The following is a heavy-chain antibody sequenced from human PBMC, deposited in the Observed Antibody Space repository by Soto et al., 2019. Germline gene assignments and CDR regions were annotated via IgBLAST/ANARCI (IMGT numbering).Heavy chain of an antibody. V-gene: IGHV3-23*01. CDR3: AKDRYCSSTSCYADY. Sequence: LRLSCAAPGFTFSSYAMSWVRQAPGKGLEWVSAISGSGGSTYYADSVKGRFTISRDNSKNTLYLQMNSLRAEDTAVYYCAKDRYCSSTSCYADYWGQGTLVTVSS. J-gene: IGHJ4*02. D-gene: IGHD2-2*01. CDR1: GFTFSSYA. CDR2: ISGSGGST.